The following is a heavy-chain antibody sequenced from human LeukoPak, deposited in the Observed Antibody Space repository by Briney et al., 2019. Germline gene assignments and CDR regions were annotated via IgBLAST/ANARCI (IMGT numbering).Heavy chain of an antibody. J-gene: IGHJ4*02. CDR3: ARHDYGGNSGDS. Sequence: GGSLRLSCAASGLTFSNYGMNWVRQAPGKGLEWVAVISYDGSKKYYADSVKGRFTISRDNSKNTLYLQMNSLRDEDTAVYYCARHDYGGNSGDSWGQGTLVTVSS. CDR1: GLTFSNYG. D-gene: IGHD4-23*01. CDR2: ISYDGSKK. V-gene: IGHV3-30*03.